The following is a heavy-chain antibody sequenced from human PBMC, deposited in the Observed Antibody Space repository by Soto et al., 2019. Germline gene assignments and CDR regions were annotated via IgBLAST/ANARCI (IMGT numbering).Heavy chain of an antibody. D-gene: IGHD4-17*01. CDR3: ARDDGYGDLHY. V-gene: IGHV3-21*06. J-gene: IGHJ4*02. CDR2: ISAFSSPI. Sequence: GGSLRLSCVDSGFTFSSYSMNWVRQAPGKGLEWVSSISAFSSPIFYADSVKGRYIISRDNAKNSLYLQMSSLRAEDTAVYYCARDDGYGDLHYWGQGILVTVSS. CDR1: GFTFSSYS.